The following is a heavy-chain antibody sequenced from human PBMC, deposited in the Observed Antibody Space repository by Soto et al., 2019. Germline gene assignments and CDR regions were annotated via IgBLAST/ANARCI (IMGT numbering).Heavy chain of an antibody. CDR3: ATTGPY. V-gene: IGHV3-33*01. CDR2: IWFDGSNK. Sequence: QVQVVESGGGVVQPGRSLRLSCAPSGFTFSSYGMHWVRQAPGKGLEWVAVIWFDGSNKFYADSVKGRFTISRDNSKNTVPLQMNSLRDEDSAAYYCATTGPYWGQGTLVTVSS. J-gene: IGHJ4*02. CDR1: GFTFSSYG.